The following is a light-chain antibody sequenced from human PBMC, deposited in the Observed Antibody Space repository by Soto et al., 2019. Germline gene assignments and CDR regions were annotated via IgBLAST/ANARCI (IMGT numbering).Light chain of an antibody. CDR2: GAS. Sequence: EIVMTQSPATLSVSPGERATLSCRASQSVSSNLAWYQQKPGQAPRLLIYGASTRATGIPARFSGSGCGTEFTLTTSSLQSDDFLAYYCQQYNNWPPKTFGQGTKVDIK. CDR3: QQYNNWPPKT. V-gene: IGKV3-15*01. CDR1: QSVSSN. J-gene: IGKJ1*01.